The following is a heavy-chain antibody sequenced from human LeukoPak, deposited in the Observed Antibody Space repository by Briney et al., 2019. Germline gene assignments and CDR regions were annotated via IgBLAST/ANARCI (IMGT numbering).Heavy chain of an antibody. Sequence: GGSLRLPCSAPGFTFSSYAMXXXRRAPGKGLXXXSAXXXXGGSTYYADSVKGRFTISRDNSKNTLYLQMSSLRAEDTAVYYCVKDNGDYGSGSYYSPYFDYWGQGTLVTVSS. D-gene: IGHD3-10*01. CDR1: GFTFSSYA. V-gene: IGHV3-64D*09. CDR3: VKDNGDYGSGSYYSPYFDY. CDR2: XXXXGGST. J-gene: IGHJ4*02.